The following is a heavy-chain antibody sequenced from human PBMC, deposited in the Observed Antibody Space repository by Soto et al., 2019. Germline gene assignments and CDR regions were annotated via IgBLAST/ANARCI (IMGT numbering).Heavy chain of an antibody. Sequence: SETLSLTCTVSDGSISSGDYYWTWIRQPPGKGLEWIGYIFYSGRTDYNPSLESRLTISVDTPKNKFSLKLNSVTAADTAVYYCARGNYSDYRSSFDFWGQGALVTVSS. V-gene: IGHV4-30-4*01. J-gene: IGHJ4*02. CDR1: DGSISSGDYY. CDR2: IFYSGRT. D-gene: IGHD4-17*01. CDR3: ARGNYSDYRSSFDF.